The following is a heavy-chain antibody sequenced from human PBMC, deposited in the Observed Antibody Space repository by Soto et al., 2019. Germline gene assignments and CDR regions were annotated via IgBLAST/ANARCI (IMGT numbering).Heavy chain of an antibody. CDR1: GGTFSSYA. V-gene: IGHV1-69*12. J-gene: IGHJ4*02. CDR2: IIPIFGTA. D-gene: IGHD5-12*01. CDR3: ARVDWPSGYDPY. Sequence: QVQLVQSGAEVKKPGSSVKVSCKASGGTFSSYAISWVRQAPGQGLEWMGGIIPIFGTANYAQKFQGRVTIAADESTSTAYMELSSLRSADSAVYYCARVDWPSGYDPYWGQGTLVTVSS.